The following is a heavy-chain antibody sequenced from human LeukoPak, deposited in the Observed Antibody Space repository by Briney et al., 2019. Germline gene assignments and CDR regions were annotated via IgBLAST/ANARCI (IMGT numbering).Heavy chain of an antibody. CDR1: GYTFTIHG. CDR2: ISVYNGKT. J-gene: IGHJ4*02. D-gene: IGHD3-22*01. Sequence: ASVKVSCKASGYTFTIHGISWLRHAPGQGLEWMGWISVYNGKTNYAQKLQGRVTMTTDTSTSTAYMELRSLRSDDTAVYYCATTYYYDSSGYLRGDFWAPGTLVTVSS. CDR3: ATTYYYDSSGYLRGDF. V-gene: IGHV1-18*01.